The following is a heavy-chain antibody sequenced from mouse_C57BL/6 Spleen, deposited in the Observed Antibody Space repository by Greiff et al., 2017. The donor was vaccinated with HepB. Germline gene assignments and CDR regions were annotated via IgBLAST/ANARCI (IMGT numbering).Heavy chain of an antibody. CDR3: ARNLPHDGYLYYAMDY. CDR2: IWSGGST. Sequence: QVQLQQSGPGLVQPSQSLSITCTVSGFSLTSYGVHWVRQSPGKGLEWLGVIWSGGSTDYNAAFISRLSISKDNSKSQVFFKMNSLQADDTAIYYCARNLPHDGYLYYAMDYWGQGTSVTVSS. D-gene: IGHD2-3*01. J-gene: IGHJ4*01. CDR1: GFSLTSYG. V-gene: IGHV2-2*01.